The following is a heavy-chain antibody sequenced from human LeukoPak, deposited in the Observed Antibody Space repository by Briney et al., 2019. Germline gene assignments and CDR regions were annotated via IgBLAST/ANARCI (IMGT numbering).Heavy chain of an antibody. J-gene: IGHJ4*02. Sequence: SETLSLTCNVSGGSIRGYYWSWIRQPPGKGLEWIGYIYSSGSTNYNPSLKSRVTMSVDTSKNQFSLKVSSVTAADTAVYYCARENGYRYDYWGQGTLVTVSS. D-gene: IGHD5-18*01. CDR3: ARENGYRYDY. V-gene: IGHV4-59*01. CDR2: IYSSGST. CDR1: GGSIRGYY.